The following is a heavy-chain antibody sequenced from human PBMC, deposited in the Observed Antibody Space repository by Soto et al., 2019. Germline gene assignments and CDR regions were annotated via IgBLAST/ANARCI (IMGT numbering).Heavy chain of an antibody. D-gene: IGHD2-15*01. CDR2: INPSGGST. J-gene: IGHJ4*02. Sequence: ASVKVSCKASGYTFTSYYMHWVRQAPGQGLEWMGIINPSGGSTSYAQKFQGRVTMTRDTSTSTVYMELSSLRSEDTAVYYCASQYCSGGSCSNYFDYWGQGTLVTVSS. CDR3: ASQYCSGGSCSNYFDY. V-gene: IGHV1-46*03. CDR1: GYTFTSYY.